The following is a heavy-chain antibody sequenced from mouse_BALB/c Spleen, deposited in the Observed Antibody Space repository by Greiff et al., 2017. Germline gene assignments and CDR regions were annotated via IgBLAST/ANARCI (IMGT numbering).Heavy chain of an antibody. Sequence: EVKLMESGGGLVKPGGSLKLSCAASGFTFSSYAMSWVRQTPEKRLEWVATISSGGSYTYYPDSVKGRFTISRDNAKNTLYLQMSSLKSEDTAMYYCTRDRGVSYFDYWGQGTTLTVSS. CDR3: TRDRGVSYFDY. D-gene: IGHD3-1*01. CDR2: ISSGGSYT. V-gene: IGHV5-6-4*01. J-gene: IGHJ2*01. CDR1: GFTFSSYA.